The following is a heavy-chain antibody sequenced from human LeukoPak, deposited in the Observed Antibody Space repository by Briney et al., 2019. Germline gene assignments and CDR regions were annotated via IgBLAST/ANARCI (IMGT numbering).Heavy chain of an antibody. V-gene: IGHV3-30-3*01. D-gene: IGHD7-27*01. CDR2: ISHDESNR. Sequence: GGSLRLSCAASGLTFSSYPIHWVRQAPGKGLEWVAVISHDESNRYHADSVQGRFTISRDSSKNTLYLQMNSLRAEDAAVYYCARDLLNWGRGRSAVDYWGQGTLVTVSS. J-gene: IGHJ4*02. CDR3: ARDLLNWGRGRSAVDY. CDR1: GLTFSSYP.